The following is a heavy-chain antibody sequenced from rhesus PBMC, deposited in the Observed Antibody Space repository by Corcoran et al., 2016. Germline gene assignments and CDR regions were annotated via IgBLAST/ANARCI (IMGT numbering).Heavy chain of an antibody. CDR2: INGNSGST. CDR3: ARYRWNYGYFDY. J-gene: IGHJ4*01. CDR1: GGSFSSYW. Sequence: QVQLQESGPGLVKPSETLSLTCAVSGGSFSSYWWSWIRQPPGKGLEWIGEINGNSGSTNYNPSLKSRVTISKDASKNQFSLKLSSVTAADTAVYYGARYRWNYGYFDYWGQGVLVTVSS. D-gene: IGHD1-1-1*01. V-gene: IGHV4-80*01.